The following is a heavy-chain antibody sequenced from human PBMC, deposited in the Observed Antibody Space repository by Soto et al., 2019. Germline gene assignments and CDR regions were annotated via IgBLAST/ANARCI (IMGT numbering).Heavy chain of an antibody. CDR2: IYSGGST. CDR1: GFTVSSNY. CDR3: ARDRVESGYPEYFQH. D-gene: IGHD3-22*01. V-gene: IGHV3-53*01. Sequence: EVQLVESGGGLIQPGGSLRLSCAASGFTVSSNYMSWVRQAPGKGLEWVSVIYSGGSTYYADSVKGRFTISRDNSKNTLYLKLNRLRAEDTAVYYCARDRVESGYPEYFQHWGQGTLVTVS. J-gene: IGHJ1*01.